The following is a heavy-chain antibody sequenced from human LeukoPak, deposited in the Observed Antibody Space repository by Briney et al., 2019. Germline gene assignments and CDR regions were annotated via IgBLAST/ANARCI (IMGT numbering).Heavy chain of an antibody. CDR2: NYYSGST. Sequence: SETLSLTCTVSGGSISSSTYYWDWIRQPPGKGLEWIGSNYYSGSTYYNPSLKSRVTISVDTSKKQLSLKLSSVTAADTAVYYCARRRREISTITEDNWLDPWGHGTLVTVSS. CDR3: ARRRREISTITEDNWLDP. J-gene: IGHJ5*02. V-gene: IGHV4-39*01. D-gene: IGHD5-24*01. CDR1: GGSISSSTYY.